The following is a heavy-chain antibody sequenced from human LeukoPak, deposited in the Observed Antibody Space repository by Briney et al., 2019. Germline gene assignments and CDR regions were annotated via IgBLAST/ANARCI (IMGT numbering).Heavy chain of an antibody. V-gene: IGHV3-30*02. D-gene: IGHD2-2*01. J-gene: IGHJ4*02. Sequence: GGSLRLSCAASGFTFSSYGMHWVRQAPGKGLEWVAFIRYDGSNKYYADSVKGRFTISRDNSKNTLYLQMNSLRAEDTAVYYCAKEGRYCSSTSCWGFDYWRQGTLVTVSS. CDR1: GFTFSSYG. CDR2: IRYDGSNK. CDR3: AKEGRYCSSTSCWGFDY.